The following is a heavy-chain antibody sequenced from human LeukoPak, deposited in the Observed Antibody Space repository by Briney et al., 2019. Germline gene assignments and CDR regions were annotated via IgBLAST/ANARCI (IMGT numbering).Heavy chain of an antibody. J-gene: IGHJ4*02. CDR3: ARATTTVPNFDY. V-gene: IGHV1-2*02. CDR1: GYTFIVYY. D-gene: IGHD4-17*01. CDR2: INPNSGVA. Sequence: ASVKVSCKASGYTFIVYYLHWVRQAPGQGLEWMGWINPNSGVANYAQNFQGRVTMTRERSISTAYMELSRLRSDDTAVYYCARATTTVPNFDYWGQGTLVTVSS.